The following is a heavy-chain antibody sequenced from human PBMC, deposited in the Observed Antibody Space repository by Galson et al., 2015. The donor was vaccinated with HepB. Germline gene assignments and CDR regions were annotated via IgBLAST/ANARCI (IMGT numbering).Heavy chain of an antibody. CDR2: INPHSGGT. J-gene: IGHJ6*02. CDR1: GYTFTGYY. Sequence: SVKVSCKASGYTFTGYYIHWARQAPGQGLEWMGWINPHSGGTKYAQKFQGRVTMTRDTSISIAYMELSRLRSDDTAVYYCARTVAGATTPYYYYGMDVWGQGTTVTVSS. D-gene: IGHD1-26*01. V-gene: IGHV1-2*02. CDR3: ARTVAGATTPYYYYGMDV.